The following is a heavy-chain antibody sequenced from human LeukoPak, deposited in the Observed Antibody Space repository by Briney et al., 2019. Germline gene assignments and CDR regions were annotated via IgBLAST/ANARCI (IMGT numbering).Heavy chain of an antibody. V-gene: IGHV3-33*01. CDR3: APLWCGELLSLDY. CDR2: IWYDGSNK. Sequence: PGGALRLSCAASGFTFSSYGMHGVRQAPGKGLEGVAVIWYDGSNKYYADSVKGRFTISRDSSKNTLYLQMNSLRAEDRAVYYCAPLWCGELLSLDYWGEGTLVTVSS. J-gene: IGHJ4*02. CDR1: GFTFSSYG. D-gene: IGHD3-10*01.